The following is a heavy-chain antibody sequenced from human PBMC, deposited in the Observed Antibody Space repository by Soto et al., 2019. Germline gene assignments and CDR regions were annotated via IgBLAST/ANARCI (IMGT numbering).Heavy chain of an antibody. Sequence: QLQLQESGPGLVKPSETLSLTCTVSGGSISSSSYYWGWIRQPPGKGLEWIGSIYYSGSTYYNPSLKSRVTISVDTSKNQFSLKLSSVTAADTAVYYCARLGRMGILDYWGQGTLVTVSS. J-gene: IGHJ4*02. CDR1: GGSISSSSYY. CDR2: IYYSGST. CDR3: ARLGRMGILDY. V-gene: IGHV4-39*01. D-gene: IGHD6-13*01.